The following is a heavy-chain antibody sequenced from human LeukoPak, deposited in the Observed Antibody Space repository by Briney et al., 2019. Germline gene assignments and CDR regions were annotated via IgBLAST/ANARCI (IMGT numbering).Heavy chain of an antibody. CDR3: ARALRYFDWLSWFDP. CDR1: GGSFSGYY. D-gene: IGHD3-9*01. V-gene: IGHV4-34*01. J-gene: IGHJ5*02. Sequence: SETLSLTCAVYGGSFSGYYWSWIRQPPGKGLEWIGEINHSGSTIYNPSLKSRVTISVDTSKNQFSLKLSSVTAADTAVYYCARALRYFDWLSWFDPWGQGTLVTVSS. CDR2: INHSGST.